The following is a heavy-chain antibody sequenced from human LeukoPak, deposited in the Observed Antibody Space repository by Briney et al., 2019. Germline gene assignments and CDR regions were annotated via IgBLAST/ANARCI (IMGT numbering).Heavy chain of an antibody. CDR2: IIPIFGTA. CDR1: GGTFSSYA. Sequence: ASVKVSCKASGGTFSSYAISWVRQAPGQGLEWMGGIIPIFGTANYAQKFQGRVTITADESTSTAYMELSSLRSEDTAVYYCARDLDYSNYRAHYYYGMDVWGQGTTVTVSS. D-gene: IGHD4-11*01. CDR3: ARDLDYSNYRAHYYYGMDV. J-gene: IGHJ6*02. V-gene: IGHV1-69*13.